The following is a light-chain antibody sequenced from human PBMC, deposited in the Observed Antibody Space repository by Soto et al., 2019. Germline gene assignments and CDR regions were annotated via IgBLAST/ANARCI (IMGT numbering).Light chain of an antibody. CDR2: GVS. V-gene: IGKV3-15*01. J-gene: IGKJ2*01. Sequence: ENVLTQSPGTLSLSPGERATLSCRASQSVSSKLAWFQQKPGQAPSLLIYGVSTRATGVPVRFSGSGSGTEFTLTINSLQSEDFAVYYCQQYNNWPHTFGQGTKVDIK. CDR1: QSVSSK. CDR3: QQYNNWPHT.